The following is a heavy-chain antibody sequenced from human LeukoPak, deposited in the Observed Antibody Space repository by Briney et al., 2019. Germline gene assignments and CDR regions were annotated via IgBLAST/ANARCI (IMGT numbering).Heavy chain of an antibody. CDR2: LNTGGST. CDR1: GGSISSYY. CDR3: ARDLGFGVVDLGY. J-gene: IGHJ4*02. D-gene: IGHD3-16*01. Sequence: PETLSLTCTLSGGSISSYYWSWIRQPAGKGLEYIGRLNTGGSTNYNPPLKGRVTMSLDTSKNEFSLKMNSVTAADTAVYYCARDLGFGVVDLGYWGQGILVTVSS. V-gene: IGHV4-4*07.